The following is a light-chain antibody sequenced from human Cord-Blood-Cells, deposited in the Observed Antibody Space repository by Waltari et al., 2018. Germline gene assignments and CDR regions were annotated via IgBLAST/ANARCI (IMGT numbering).Light chain of an antibody. CDR2: AAS. V-gene: IGKV1-39*01. CDR1: QSISSY. CDR3: QQCYSTPFT. Sequence: DIKMNQSPSSPAASVGDTVTITCRASQSISSYLNWYQQKPGKAPKLLMYAASSLQSGVPSRVSGSGSGTDFTLTISSLQPEDFATYYCQQCYSTPFTFGGGTKVEIK. J-gene: IGKJ4*01.